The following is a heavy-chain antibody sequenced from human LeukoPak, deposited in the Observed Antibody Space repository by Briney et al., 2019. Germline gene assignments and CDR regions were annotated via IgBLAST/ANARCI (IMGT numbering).Heavy chain of an antibody. CDR1: GFTFRSYW. V-gene: IGHV3-66*01. J-gene: IGHJ6*02. Sequence: GGSLRLSCAASGFTFRSYWMHWVRQAPGKGLVWVSVIYSGGSTYYADSVKGRVAISRDDSKNTVFLQMNSVRAADTALYYCGESYKNPPFGMDVLGQGTTVTVSS. CDR3: GESYKNPPFGMDV. D-gene: IGHD1-1*01. CDR2: IYSGGST.